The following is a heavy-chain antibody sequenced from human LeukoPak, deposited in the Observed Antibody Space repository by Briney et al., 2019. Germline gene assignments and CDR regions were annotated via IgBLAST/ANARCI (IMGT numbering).Heavy chain of an antibody. J-gene: IGHJ4*02. CDR3: ARRKILNLYCDY. Sequence: AGSLSLYCAASGFTFSSYGLLWLRPAPGKGLEWLVFIKYGGSTNSYADSVKGGFTIYRANTKNKLYLQIGSLTAEAMDVYYGARRKILNLYCDYWGQGTLVTVSS. CDR1: GFTFSSYG. CDR2: IKYGGSTN. V-gene: IGHV3-30*02.